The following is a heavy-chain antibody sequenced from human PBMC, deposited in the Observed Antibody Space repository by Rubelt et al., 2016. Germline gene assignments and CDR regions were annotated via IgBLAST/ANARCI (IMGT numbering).Heavy chain of an antibody. V-gene: IGHV3-33*06. CDR1: GFTFSSYG. CDR3: ANTRDPGYFDY. Sequence: QVQLVESGGGVVQPGRSLRLSCAASGFTFSSYGMHWVRQAPGKGLEWVAVIWYDGSNKYYADSVKGRFTSSRDNSKNTLYLQMNSLRADDTAVYYCANTRDPGYFDYWGQGTLVTVSS. J-gene: IGHJ4*02. CDR2: IWYDGSNK.